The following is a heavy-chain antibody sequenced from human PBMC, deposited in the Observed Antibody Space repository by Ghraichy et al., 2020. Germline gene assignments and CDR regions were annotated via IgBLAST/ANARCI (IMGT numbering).Heavy chain of an antibody. Sequence: ASVKVSCKASGYTFTSYGISWVRQAPGQGLEWMGWISAYNGNTNYVQKLQGRVTMTTDTSTSTAYMELRSLRSDDTAVYYCARGGSSSWYAEYFQHWGQGTLVTVSS. D-gene: IGHD6-13*01. CDR1: GYTFTSYG. J-gene: IGHJ1*01. CDR3: ARGGSSSWYAEYFQH. V-gene: IGHV1-18*01. CDR2: ISAYNGNT.